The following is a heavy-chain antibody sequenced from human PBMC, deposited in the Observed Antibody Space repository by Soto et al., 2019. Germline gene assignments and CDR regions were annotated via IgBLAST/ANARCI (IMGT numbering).Heavy chain of an antibody. D-gene: IGHD3-10*01. V-gene: IGHV1-69*04. CDR2: IIPILGIA. CDR1: GGTFSSYT. CDR3: ARDLDYYGSGSYYKGLYGMDV. J-gene: IGHJ6*02. Sequence: SVKVSCKASGGTFSSYTISWVRQAPGQGLEWMGRIIPILGIANYAQKFQGRVTITADKSTSTAYMELSSLRSEDTAVYYCARDLDYYGSGSYYKGLYGMDVWG.